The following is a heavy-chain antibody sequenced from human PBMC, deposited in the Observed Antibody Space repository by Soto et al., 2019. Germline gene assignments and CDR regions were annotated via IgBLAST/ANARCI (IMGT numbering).Heavy chain of an antibody. CDR3: ARLYCSGGSCYFRYYFDY. CDR2: IYYSGST. CDR1: GGSISSSSYY. J-gene: IGHJ4*02. V-gene: IGHV4-39*01. D-gene: IGHD2-15*01. Sequence: QLQLQESGPGLVKPSETLSLTCTVSGGSISSSSYYWGWIRQPPGKGLAWIGSIYYSGSTYYNPSLKSRVTISVDTSKNQFSLKLSSVTAADTAVYYCARLYCSGGSCYFRYYFDYWGQGTLVTVSS.